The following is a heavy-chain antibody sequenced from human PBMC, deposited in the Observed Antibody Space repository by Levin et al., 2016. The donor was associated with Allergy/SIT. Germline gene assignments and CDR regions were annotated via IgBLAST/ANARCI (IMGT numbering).Heavy chain of an antibody. Sequence: GESLKISCAASGFTFSSYWMSWVRQAPGKGLEWVANIKQDGSEKYYVDSVKGRFTISRDNAKNSLYLQMNSLRAEDTAVYYCARGLGATFAFDYWGQGTLVTVSS. J-gene: IGHJ4*02. CDR1: GFTFSSYW. CDR3: ARGLGATFAFDY. CDR2: IKQDGSEK. V-gene: IGHV3-7*03. D-gene: IGHD1-26*01.